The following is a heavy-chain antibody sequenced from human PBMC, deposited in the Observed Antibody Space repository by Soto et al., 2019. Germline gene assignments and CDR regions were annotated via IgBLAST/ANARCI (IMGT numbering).Heavy chain of an antibody. V-gene: IGHV3-23*01. CDR1: GFTFSSYG. Sequence: GGSLRLSCAASGFTFSSYGMSWVRQGPGKGLEWVSGISGSGGTTYHADSVKGRFTISRDNSKNTLYLQMNSLRAEDTAVYYCARGYDILTGYYKPGAFDIWGQGTMVTVSS. CDR3: ARGYDILTGYYKPGAFDI. D-gene: IGHD3-9*01. J-gene: IGHJ3*02. CDR2: ISGSGGTT.